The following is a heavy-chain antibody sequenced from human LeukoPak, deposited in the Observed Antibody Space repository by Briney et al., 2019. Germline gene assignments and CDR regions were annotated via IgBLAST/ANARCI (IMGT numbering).Heavy chain of an antibody. Sequence: PGGSLRLSCAASGFTVSSNYMSWVRQAPGKGLEWVSVIYSGGSTYYADSVKGRFTISRDNSKNTLYLQMNSLRAEDAAVYYCARVPVLGTHENLQHWGQGTLVTVSS. V-gene: IGHV3-66*01. CDR2: IYSGGST. CDR1: GFTVSSNY. CDR3: ARVPVLGTHENLQH. D-gene: IGHD1-14*01. J-gene: IGHJ1*01.